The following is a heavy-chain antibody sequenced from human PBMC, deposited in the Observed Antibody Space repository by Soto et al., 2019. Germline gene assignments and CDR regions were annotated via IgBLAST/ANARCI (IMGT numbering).Heavy chain of an antibody. CDR2: ISYDGTKR. Sequence: QVHLVESGGGVVQPGRSLRLSCAASGLTFSNYAMHWVRQAPGKGLEWVAFISYDGTKRCYQDSVKGRFTISRDNSXNXRFXQINSLKTEDTAVYYCARESSSTVTTGGGGSAKDYWGQGTLVTVSS. CDR1: GLTFSNYA. J-gene: IGHJ4*02. D-gene: IGHD4-17*01. V-gene: IGHV3-30-3*01. CDR3: ARESSSTVTTGGGGSAKDY.